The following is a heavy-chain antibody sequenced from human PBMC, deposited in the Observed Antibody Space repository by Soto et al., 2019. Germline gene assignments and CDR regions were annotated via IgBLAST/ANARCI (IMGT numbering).Heavy chain of an antibody. CDR3: ARDHGSDYGGNAPLDY. V-gene: IGHV4-38-2*02. Sequence: SETLSLTCTVSGYSISSGYYWGWIRQPPGKGLEWIGSIYHSGSTYYNPSLKSRVTISVDTSKNQFSLKLSSVTAADTAVYYCARDHGSDYGGNAPLDYWGQGTLVTVSS. CDR2: IYHSGST. CDR1: GYSISSGYY. J-gene: IGHJ4*02. D-gene: IGHD4-17*01.